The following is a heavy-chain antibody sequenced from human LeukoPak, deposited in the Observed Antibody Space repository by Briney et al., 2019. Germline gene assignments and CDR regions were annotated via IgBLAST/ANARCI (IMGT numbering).Heavy chain of an antibody. Sequence: SETLSLTCTVSGGSISSYYWSWIRQPPGKGLEWIGYIYYSGSTNYNPSLKSRVTISVDTSKNQFSLKLSSVTAADTAVYYCARGSAAGIDYWGQGTQVTVSS. CDR1: GGSISSYY. CDR2: IYYSGST. D-gene: IGHD6-13*01. CDR3: ARGSAAGIDY. J-gene: IGHJ4*02. V-gene: IGHV4-59*01.